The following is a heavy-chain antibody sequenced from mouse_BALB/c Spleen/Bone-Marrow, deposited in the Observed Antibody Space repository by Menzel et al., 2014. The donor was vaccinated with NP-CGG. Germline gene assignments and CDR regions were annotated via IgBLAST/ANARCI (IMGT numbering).Heavy chain of an antibody. CDR3: ARPYGNYYLDY. CDR1: GYTFTSYW. J-gene: IGHJ4*01. D-gene: IGHD2-1*01. CDR2: INPSTGYT. V-gene: IGHV1-7*01. Sequence: QVQLKDSGAELAKPGASVKMSCKASGYTFTSYWMHWVKQRPGQGLEWIGYINPSTGYTEYNQKFMDKATSTADKSSSTAYMQLSSLTSEDSAVYYCARPYGNYYLDYWGQGTSVTVSS.